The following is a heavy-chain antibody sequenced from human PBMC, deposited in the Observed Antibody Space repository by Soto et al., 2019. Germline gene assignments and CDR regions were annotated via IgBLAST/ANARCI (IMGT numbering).Heavy chain of an antibody. D-gene: IGHD6-13*01. V-gene: IGHV3-33*01. Sequence: GGSLRRSCAACGITFSSYGMHWVRQAPGKGLEWVAVIWYAGSNKYYADSVKGRFTISRDNSKNTLYLQMNSLSAEDTAVYYCARARSPPAGIAGNNWFDPWGQGALVTVSS. J-gene: IGHJ5*02. CDR1: GITFSSYG. CDR3: ARARSPPAGIAGNNWFDP. CDR2: IWYAGSNK.